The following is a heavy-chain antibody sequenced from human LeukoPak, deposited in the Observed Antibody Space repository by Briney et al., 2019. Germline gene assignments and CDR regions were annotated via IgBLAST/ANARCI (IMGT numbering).Heavy chain of an antibody. V-gene: IGHV3-23*01. Sequence: PGGSLRLSCAASGFTFSSYAMSWVRQAPGKGLEWVSTSSYSGGNTYYADSVKGRFSISRDNSKNTLYLQMNSLRAEDTAVYYCAKSPTSRSSGYYCAGDYWGQGTLVTVSS. J-gene: IGHJ4*02. D-gene: IGHD3-22*01. CDR1: GFTFSSYA. CDR2: SSYSGGNT. CDR3: AKSPTSRSSGYYCAGDY.